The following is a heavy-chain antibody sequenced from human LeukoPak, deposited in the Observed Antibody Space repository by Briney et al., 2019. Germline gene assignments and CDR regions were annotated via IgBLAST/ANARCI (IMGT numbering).Heavy chain of an antibody. Sequence: PSETLSLTCAVYGGSFSGYYWSWIRQPPGKGLEWIGEINHSGSTNCNPSLKSRVTISVDTSKSQFSLKLSSVTAADTAVYYCARASAMAPYNYYYMDVWGKGTTVTVSS. J-gene: IGHJ6*03. CDR2: INHSGST. CDR3: ARASAMAPYNYYYMDV. D-gene: IGHD5-18*01. V-gene: IGHV4-34*01. CDR1: GGSFSGYY.